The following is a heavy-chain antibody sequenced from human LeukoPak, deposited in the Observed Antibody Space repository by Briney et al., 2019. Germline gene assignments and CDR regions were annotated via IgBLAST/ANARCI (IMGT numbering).Heavy chain of an antibody. V-gene: IGHV3-23*01. CDR2: ISGSGGST. CDR1: GFTFSSYA. J-gene: IGHJ4*02. Sequence: GGSLRLSCAASGFTFSSYAMSWVRQAPGNWLEWVSAISGSGGSTYYADSVKGRFTISRDNSKNTLYLQMNSLRAEDTAVYYCAKGSSGWYREFDYWGQGTLVTVSS. CDR3: AKGSSGWYREFDY. D-gene: IGHD6-19*01.